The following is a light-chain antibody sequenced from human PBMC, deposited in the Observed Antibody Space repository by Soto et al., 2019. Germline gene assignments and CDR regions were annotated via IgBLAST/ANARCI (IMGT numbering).Light chain of an antibody. CDR2: GAS. CDR1: RSVSTNY. J-gene: IGKJ4*01. CDR3: QQGHT. Sequence: EIVMTQTPATLSVSPGERATLSCRASRSVSTNYLALYQKKPGQPPRLPIYGASSRPTGIPDRFSGSGSGPDFTIPISRLEPEDFGVYYCQQGHTFGGGTKVDIK. V-gene: IGKV3-20*01.